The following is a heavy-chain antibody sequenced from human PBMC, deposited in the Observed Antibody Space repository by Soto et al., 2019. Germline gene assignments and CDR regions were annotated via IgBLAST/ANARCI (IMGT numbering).Heavy chain of an antibody. CDR3: ARVKRSTSRLDP. Sequence: ETLSLTCSVSGDSVSSGAYYWSWIRQPPGKGLEWIGYVYYSGSTSYNPSLETGVTISVDTSKNQFSLKLTSVTPADTAIYYCARVKRSTSRLDPWGQGTLVTVSS. J-gene: IGHJ5*02. CDR1: GDSVSSGAYY. CDR2: VYYSGST. V-gene: IGHV4-61*08. D-gene: IGHD1-26*01.